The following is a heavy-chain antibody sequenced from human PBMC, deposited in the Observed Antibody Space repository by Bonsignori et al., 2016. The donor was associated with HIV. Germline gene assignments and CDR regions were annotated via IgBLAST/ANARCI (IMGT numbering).Heavy chain of an antibody. V-gene: IGHV4-34*01. D-gene: IGHD1-26*01. Sequence: WIRQPPGKGLEWIGEINHSGSTNYNPSLKSRVTISVDTSKNQFSLKLSSVTAADTAVYYCARSGDRYYYYYMDVWGKGTTVTVSS. CDR3: ARSGDRYYYYYMDV. J-gene: IGHJ6*03. CDR2: INHSGST.